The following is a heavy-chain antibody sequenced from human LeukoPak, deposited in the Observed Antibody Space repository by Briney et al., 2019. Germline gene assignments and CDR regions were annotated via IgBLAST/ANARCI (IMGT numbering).Heavy chain of an antibody. CDR2: ISGSGGST. J-gene: IGHJ4*02. Sequence: GGSLRLSCAASGFSFSSSWMHWVRQAPGKGLEWVSAISGSGGSTYYADSVKGRCTISRDNSKNTLSLQMNSLRAEDTAVYYCATIPYDYVWGSYRRFDYWGQGTLVTVSS. D-gene: IGHD3-16*02. CDR3: ATIPYDYVWGSYRRFDY. CDR1: GFSFSSSW. V-gene: IGHV3-23*01.